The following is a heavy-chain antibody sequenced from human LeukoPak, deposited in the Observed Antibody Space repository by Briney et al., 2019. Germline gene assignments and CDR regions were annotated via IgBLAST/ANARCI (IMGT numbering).Heavy chain of an antibody. CDR3: ARDLRYYESSGYYYVGFDY. CDR2: IYYSGST. CDR1: GGSISSYY. Sequence: SETLSLTCTVSGGSISSYYWSWIRQPPGKGLEWIGYIYYSGSTNYNPSLKSRVTISVDTSKNQFSLKLSSVTAADTAVYYCARDLRYYESSGYYYVGFDYWGQGTLVTVSS. V-gene: IGHV4-59*01. D-gene: IGHD3-22*01. J-gene: IGHJ4*02.